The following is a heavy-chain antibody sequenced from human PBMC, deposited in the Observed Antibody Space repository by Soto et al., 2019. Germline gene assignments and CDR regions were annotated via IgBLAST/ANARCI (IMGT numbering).Heavy chain of an antibody. CDR1: GFPFSSYA. D-gene: IGHD1-1*01. J-gene: IGHJ4*02. CDR3: AKSLSASPNYFFDS. V-gene: IGHV3-23*01. Sequence: GGSLRLSCAASGFPFSSYAMTWVRQAPGKGLEWDSGISGSGTITYDADSVKGRFTISRDKSKNTLYLQMNSLRADDTAVYYCAKSLSASPNYFFDSWGQGTLVTVSS. CDR2: ISGSGTIT.